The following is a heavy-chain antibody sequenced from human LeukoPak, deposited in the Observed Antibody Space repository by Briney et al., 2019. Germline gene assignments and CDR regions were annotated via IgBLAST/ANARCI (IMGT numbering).Heavy chain of an antibody. CDR3: ARDGLGVYCSGGGCGVG. Sequence: QSGGSLRLSCAASGFTVSSNHMSWVRQAPGKGLEWVSVIYSGGSTYYADSVKGRFTISRDNSKNMLYLQMNSLRAEDTAVYYCARDGLGVYCSGGGCGVGWGQGTLVTVSS. D-gene: IGHD2-15*01. CDR1: GFTVSSNH. CDR2: IYSGGST. J-gene: IGHJ4*02. V-gene: IGHV3-66*01.